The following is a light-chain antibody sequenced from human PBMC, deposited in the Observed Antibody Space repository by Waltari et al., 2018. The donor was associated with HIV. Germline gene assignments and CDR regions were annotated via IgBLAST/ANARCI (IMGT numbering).Light chain of an antibody. CDR2: DAS. J-gene: IGKJ5*01. Sequence: EIVMTQSPATLSVSPGERVTLSCRASQNVNSYLGWFQAPRLLIYDASSRATDTPVRFSASGSGTVFSLTISSLRSEDFAVYYCQQYHQWPFTFGRGTRLEIK. V-gene: IGKV3-15*01. CDR1: QNVNSY. CDR3: QQYHQWPFT.